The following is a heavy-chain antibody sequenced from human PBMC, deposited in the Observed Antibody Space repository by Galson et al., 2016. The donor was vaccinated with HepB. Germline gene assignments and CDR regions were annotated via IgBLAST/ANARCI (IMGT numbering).Heavy chain of an antibody. CDR2: NIYTSGST. CDR1: GYTFTSYG. CDR3: TRRPGSASGSYPLYFFDS. J-gene: IGHJ4*02. D-gene: IGHD3-10*01. V-gene: IGHV1-18*01. Sequence: TVKVSCKASGYTFTSYGISWVRQAPGQGLEWMGWNIYTSGSTYYKPSLESRVTISMDTSKNQFSLKVKSVTAADTAVYYCTRRPGSASGSYPLYFFDSWGQGTLVTVSS.